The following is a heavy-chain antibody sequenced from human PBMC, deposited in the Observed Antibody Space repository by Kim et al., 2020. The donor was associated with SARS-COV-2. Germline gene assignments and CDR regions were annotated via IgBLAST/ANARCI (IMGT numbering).Heavy chain of an antibody. V-gene: IGHV3-30*04. Sequence: GGSLRLSCAASGFTFSSYAMHWVRQAPGKGLERVAVISYDGSKKYYAESVNGRFTISRDNSKNTLYLQMNYLRAEDTAVYYCARDYSTTTGTYLQHWGQG. CDR2: ISYDGSKK. D-gene: IGHD6-13*01. CDR3: ARDYSTTTGTYLQH. CDR1: GFTFSSYA. J-gene: IGHJ1*01.